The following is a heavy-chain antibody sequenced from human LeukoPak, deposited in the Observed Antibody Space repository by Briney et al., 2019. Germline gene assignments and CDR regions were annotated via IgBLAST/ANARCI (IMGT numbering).Heavy chain of an antibody. Sequence: PGGSLRLSCAASGFTFSFYAMSWVRQAPGKGLEWVANINNDGKERYYVDSVKGRFTISRDNAKNSLYLQMNSLTVEDTSVFYCARSGSAGSVDYWGQGTLVTVSP. CDR2: INNDGKER. CDR3: ARSGSAGSVDY. V-gene: IGHV3-7*01. D-gene: IGHD3-10*01. CDR1: GFTFSFYA. J-gene: IGHJ4*02.